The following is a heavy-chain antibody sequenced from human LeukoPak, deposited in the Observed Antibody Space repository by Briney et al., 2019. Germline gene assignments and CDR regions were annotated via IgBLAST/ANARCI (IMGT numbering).Heavy chain of an antibody. CDR1: GFTFDDYA. J-gene: IGHJ6*02. CDR3: ARPSGTYSGFYGMDV. D-gene: IGHD1-26*01. CDR2: ISWNSGRI. Sequence: GGSLRLSCAASGFTFDDYAMHWVRQPPGKGLEWVSGISWNSGRIGYADSVKGRFTISRDNAKNSLYLQMNSLRDEDTAVYYCARPSGTYSGFYGMDVWGQGTTVTVSS. V-gene: IGHV3-9*01.